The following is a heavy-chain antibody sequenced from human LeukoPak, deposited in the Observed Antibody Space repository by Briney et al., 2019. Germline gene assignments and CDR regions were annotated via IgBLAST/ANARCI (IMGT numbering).Heavy chain of an antibody. CDR1: GGSVSSGSYY. V-gene: IGHV4-61*01. CDR2: IYYSGST. CDR3: ARGYCSGGSCYSAAFDI. D-gene: IGHD2-15*01. Sequence: SETLSLTCTVSGGSVSSGSYYWSWIRQPPGKGLEWIGYIYYSGSTNYNPSLKSRVTISVDTSKNQFSLKLSSVTAADTAVYYCARGYCSGGSCYSAAFDIWGQGTMVTVSS. J-gene: IGHJ3*02.